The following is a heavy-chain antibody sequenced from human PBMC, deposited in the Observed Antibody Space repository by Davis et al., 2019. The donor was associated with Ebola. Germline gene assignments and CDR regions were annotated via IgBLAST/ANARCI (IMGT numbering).Heavy chain of an antibody. J-gene: IGHJ4*02. CDR1: GYTFTSYA. CDR3: ARGRDYFDY. V-gene: IGHV1-3*01. Sequence: ASVKVSCKASGYTFTSYAMHWVRQAPGQRLEWMGWINAGNGNTKYSQKFQGRVTMTTDTSTSTAYMELRSLRSDDTAVYYCARGRDYFDYWGQGTLVTVSS. CDR2: INAGNGNT.